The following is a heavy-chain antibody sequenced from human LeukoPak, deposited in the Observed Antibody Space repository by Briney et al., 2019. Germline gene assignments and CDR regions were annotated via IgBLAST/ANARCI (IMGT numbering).Heavy chain of an antibody. D-gene: IGHD3-22*01. J-gene: IGHJ3*02. CDR1: GLNFSSYG. CDR3: ARDRGEYYYDSSGYYYGDAFDI. Sequence: GGSLRLSCAASGLNFSSYGMHWVRQAPGKGLEWVAFIRYDGSNKYYADSVKGRFTISRDNSKNTLYLQMNSLRAEDTAVYYCARDRGEYYYDSSGYYYGDAFDIWGQGTMVTVSS. CDR2: IRYDGSNK. V-gene: IGHV3-30*02.